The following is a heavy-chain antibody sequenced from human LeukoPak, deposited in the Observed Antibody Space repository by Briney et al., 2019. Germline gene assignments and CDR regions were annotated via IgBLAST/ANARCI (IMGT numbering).Heavy chain of an antibody. D-gene: IGHD6-13*01. CDR3: ARETSSSGEFDR. CDR2: IYYGGST. CDR1: GGSISSYY. V-gene: IGHV4-59*01. Sequence: SETLSLTCTASGGSISSYYWSWLRQPPGKGLEWIGYIYYGGSTNYNPSLKSRVTISVDTSKNQFSLKLSSVTAADTAVYYCARETSSSGEFDRWGQGTLVTVSS. J-gene: IGHJ5*02.